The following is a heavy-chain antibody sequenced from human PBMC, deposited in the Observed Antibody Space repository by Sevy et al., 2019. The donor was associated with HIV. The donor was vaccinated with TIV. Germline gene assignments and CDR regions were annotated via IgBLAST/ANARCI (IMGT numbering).Heavy chain of an antibody. CDR2: INPNSGDT. CDR1: GYSFTAYY. V-gene: IGHV1-2*02. CDR3: ARGCTIFGVAPLQY. D-gene: IGHD3-3*01. J-gene: IGHJ4*02. Sequence: ASVKVSCKASGYSFTAYYMYWVRHAPGQGLEWMGWINPNSGDTNYAQKFQGRVTMTSDASISTAYMELTSLRSDDTAIYYCARGCTIFGVAPLQYWGQGTLVTVSS.